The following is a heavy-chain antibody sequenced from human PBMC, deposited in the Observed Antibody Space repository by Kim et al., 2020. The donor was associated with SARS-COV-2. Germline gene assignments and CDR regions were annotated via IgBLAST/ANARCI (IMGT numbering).Heavy chain of an antibody. CDR3: ARWAGGGGYASNEGYYYGMDV. Sequence: GESLKISCKGSGYSFTSYWIGWVRQMPGKGLEWMGIIYPGDSDTRYSPSFQGQVTISADKSISTAYLQWSSLKASDTAMYYCARWAGGGGYASNEGYYYGMDVWGQGTTVTVSS. D-gene: IGHD5-12*01. CDR2: IYPGDSDT. V-gene: IGHV5-51*01. CDR1: GYSFTSYW. J-gene: IGHJ6*02.